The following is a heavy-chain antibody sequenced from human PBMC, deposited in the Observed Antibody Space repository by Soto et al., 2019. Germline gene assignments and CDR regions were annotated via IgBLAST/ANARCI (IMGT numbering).Heavy chain of an antibody. J-gene: IGHJ4*02. CDR1: GGSISSSSYS. Sequence: SETLSLTCTVSGGSISSSSYSWSWVRQPPGKGLEWIGNIHYNGNTKYNPSLKSRVSMSVDTSKNQFSLRLISVTAADTAKYFCAREGNLGRWLQPLDFWGQGTLVTVSS. CDR3: AREGNLGRWLQPLDF. D-gene: IGHD5-12*01. CDR2: IHYNGNT. V-gene: IGHV4-61*01.